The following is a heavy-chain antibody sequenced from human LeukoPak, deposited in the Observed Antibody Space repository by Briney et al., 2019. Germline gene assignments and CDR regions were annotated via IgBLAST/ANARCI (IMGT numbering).Heavy chain of an antibody. J-gene: IGHJ5*02. V-gene: IGHV1-2*02. CDR1: GYTFTGYY. CDR2: INPSSGGT. CDR3: ARGGVVVVPAAIPDKWFDP. Sequence: ASVMVSCKASGYTFTGYYMHWVRQAPGQGLEWMGWINPSSGGTNYAQKFQGRVTMTRDTSISTAYMELSRLRSDDTAVYYCARGGVVVVPAAIPDKWFDPWGQGTLVTVSS. D-gene: IGHD2-2*02.